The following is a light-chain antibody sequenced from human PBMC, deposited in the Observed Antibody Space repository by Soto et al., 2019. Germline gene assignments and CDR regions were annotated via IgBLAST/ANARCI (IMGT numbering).Light chain of an antibody. Sequence: QSVLTQPRSVSGSPGQSVTISCTGTSSDVGYYNYVSWYQQHPGKAPKLMISDVRERPSGVPDRFSGSKSGNTASLTISGLQAEDEADYCCSSYAGSYTYGLGTGTKVTVL. J-gene: IGLJ1*01. CDR1: SSDVGYYNY. CDR3: SSYAGSYTYG. V-gene: IGLV2-11*01. CDR2: DVR.